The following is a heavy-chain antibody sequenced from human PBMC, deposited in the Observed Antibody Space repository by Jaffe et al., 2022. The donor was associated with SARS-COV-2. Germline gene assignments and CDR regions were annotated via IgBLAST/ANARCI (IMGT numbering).Heavy chain of an antibody. CDR2: IKQDGSEK. J-gene: IGHJ5*02. Sequence: EVQLVESGGGLVQPGGSLRLSCAASGFTFSSYWMSWVRQAPGKGLEWVANIKQDGSEKYYVDSVKGRFTISRDNAKNSLYLQMNSLRAEDTAVYYCARSWQEVVTPSNWFDPWGQGTLVTVSS. V-gene: IGHV3-7*01. D-gene: IGHD2-21*02. CDR3: ARSWQEVVTPSNWFDP. CDR1: GFTFSSYW.